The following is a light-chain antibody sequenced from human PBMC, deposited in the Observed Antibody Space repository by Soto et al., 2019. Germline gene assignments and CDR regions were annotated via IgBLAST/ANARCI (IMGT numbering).Light chain of an antibody. J-gene: IGKJ1*01. CDR3: QQTLSFPPT. CDR1: QAIDSW. V-gene: IGKV1-12*01. CDR2: TVS. Sequence: DIQMTQSPSSVSASVGDRVTITCRASQAIDSWLAWYQQKPGEAPKILFFTVSLLHSGVPPRFSGSGSGTDFTLTISSLQPEDFATYYCQQTLSFPPTFGQGTKV.